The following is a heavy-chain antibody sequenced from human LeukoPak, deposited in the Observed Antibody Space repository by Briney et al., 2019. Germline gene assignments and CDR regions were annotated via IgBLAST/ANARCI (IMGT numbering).Heavy chain of an antibody. CDR1: GFTFSSYW. J-gene: IGHJ4*02. CDR3: ARRINYYDSSGYYYVRYFDS. D-gene: IGHD3-22*01. V-gene: IGHV3-74*01. CDR2: INTDGSSL. Sequence: GGSLRLSCAASGFTFSSYWMYWVRQAPGKGPVWVARINTDGSSLNYADSVKGRFTISRDNAKNALYLQMNSLGAEDTAVYYCARRINYYDSSGYYYVRYFDSWGQGTLVAVSS.